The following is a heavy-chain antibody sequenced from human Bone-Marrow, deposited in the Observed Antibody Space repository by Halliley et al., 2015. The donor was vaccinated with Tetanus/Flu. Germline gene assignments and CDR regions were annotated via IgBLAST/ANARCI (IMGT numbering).Heavy chain of an antibody. J-gene: IGHJ5*02. V-gene: IGHV3-48*02. CDR3: AMTRGYSDP. CDR2: MSRYSSSI. D-gene: IGHD3-22*01. Sequence: KGLVWISYMSRYSSSIFYTDSVKGRLSISRDNANKTLFLQMNSLRDDDPAMYYCAMTRGYSDPWGQGTLVTVS.